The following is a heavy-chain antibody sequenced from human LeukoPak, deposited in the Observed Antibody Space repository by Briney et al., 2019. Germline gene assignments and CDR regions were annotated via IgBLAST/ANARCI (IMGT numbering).Heavy chain of an antibody. CDR2: TVGGGDGT. Sequence: PGGSLRLSCAASGFTFSSTSMSWVRQAPGKGLEWVAVTVGGGDGTYYADSVKGRFTISRDNSNNTLYLQMNSLRAEDTAVYYCARWTIAVAGTAFDYWGQGTLVTVSS. V-gene: IGHV3-23*01. D-gene: IGHD6-19*01. CDR3: ARWTIAVAGTAFDY. CDR1: GFTFSSTS. J-gene: IGHJ4*02.